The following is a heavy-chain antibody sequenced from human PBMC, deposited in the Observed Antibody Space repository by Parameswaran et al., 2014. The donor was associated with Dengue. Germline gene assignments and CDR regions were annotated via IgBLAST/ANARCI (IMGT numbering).Heavy chain of an antibody. CDR3: ARMYGSGTYYPVDY. CDR2: IYWNDEK. V-gene: IGHV2-5*01. J-gene: IGHJ4*02. Sequence: WIRQPPGKAPEWLALIYWNDEKRYSPSLKSRLTITKDTSKNQVVLTMTNMDPVDTATYYCARMYGSGTYYPVDYWGQGTLVTVSS. D-gene: IGHD3-10*01.